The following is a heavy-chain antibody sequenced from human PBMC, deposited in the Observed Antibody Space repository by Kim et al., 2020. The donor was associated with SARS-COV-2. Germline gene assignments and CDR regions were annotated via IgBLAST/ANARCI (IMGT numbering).Heavy chain of an antibody. D-gene: IGHD5-12*01. CDR1: GRAFSDYV. Sequence: SVKVSCKASGRAFSDYVITWVRQAPGQGLEWMGGLTPIFGTPNYAQKFQGRVTITADESTSTAYMELRNLRSDDTGMYYCARPTPTVATPYWGYAYDIWGQGTMVIVSS. J-gene: IGHJ3*02. CDR2: LTPIFGTP. V-gene: IGHV1-69*13. CDR3: ARPTPTVATPYWGYAYDI.